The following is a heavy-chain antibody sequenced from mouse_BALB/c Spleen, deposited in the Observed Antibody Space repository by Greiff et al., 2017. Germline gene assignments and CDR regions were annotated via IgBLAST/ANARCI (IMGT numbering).Heavy chain of an antibody. CDR1: GFSLTSYG. Sequence: VMLVESGPGLVQPSQSLSITCTVSGFSLTSYGVHWVRQSPGKGLEWLGVIWSGGSTDYNAAFISRLSISKDNSKSQVFFKMNSLQANDTAIYYCARNSAGMPFAYWGQGTLVTVSA. J-gene: IGHJ3*01. V-gene: IGHV2-2*02. CDR3: ARNSAGMPFAY. D-gene: IGHD4-1*01. CDR2: IWSGGST.